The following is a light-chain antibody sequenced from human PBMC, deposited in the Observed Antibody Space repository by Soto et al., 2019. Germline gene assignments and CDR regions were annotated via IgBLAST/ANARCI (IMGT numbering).Light chain of an antibody. CDR3: SSYTSSSTQV. CDR1: SSDIGGYNY. J-gene: IGLJ1*01. Sequence: QSVLTQAASVSGSPGQSITISCTGTSSDIGGYNYVSWYQQHPGKAPKVMIYEVTNRPSGVSNRFSGSKSGNTASLTISGLQAGDEADYYCSSYTSSSTQVFGTGTKVTV. CDR2: EVT. V-gene: IGLV2-14*01.